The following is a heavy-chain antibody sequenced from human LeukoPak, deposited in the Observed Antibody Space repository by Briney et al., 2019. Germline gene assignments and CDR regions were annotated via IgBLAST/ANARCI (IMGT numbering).Heavy chain of an antibody. V-gene: IGHV4-59*01. Sequence: SETLSLTCTVSGGSISSYYWNWIRQTPGKGLEWIGYIYYSGSTNYNPSLKSRVTISVDTSKNQFSLNLTSVTAADTAVYYCARGWPPLDYYGSGTYNPYFDYWGQGTLVTVSS. CDR3: ARGWPPLDYYGSGTYNPYFDY. CDR1: GGSISSYY. CDR2: IYYSGST. J-gene: IGHJ4*02. D-gene: IGHD3-10*01.